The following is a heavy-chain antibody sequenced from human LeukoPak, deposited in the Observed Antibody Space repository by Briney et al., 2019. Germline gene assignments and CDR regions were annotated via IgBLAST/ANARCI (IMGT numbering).Heavy chain of an antibody. J-gene: IGHJ6*02. CDR1: GYTFPSYE. Sequence: ASVKVSCKASGYTFPSYEINWVRQAPDQGLEWMGWRNPNSGNTGYAQKFQGRVTMTRNTSISTAYMELSSLRSEDTAVYYCARGWGYYDFWSGYYYYYGMDVWGQGTTVTVSS. V-gene: IGHV1-8*01. CDR3: ARGWGYYDFWSGYYYYYGMDV. D-gene: IGHD3-3*01. CDR2: RNPNSGNT.